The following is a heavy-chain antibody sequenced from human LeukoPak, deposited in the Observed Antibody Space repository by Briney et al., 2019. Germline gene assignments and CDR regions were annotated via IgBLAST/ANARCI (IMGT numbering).Heavy chain of an antibody. CDR1: GGTFSSYA. D-gene: IGHD5-12*01. V-gene: IGHV1-69*05. CDR2: IIPIFGTA. Sequence: ASVKVSCKASGGTFSSYAISWVRQAPGQGLEWMGGIIPIFGTASYAQKFQGRVTITTDESTSTAYMELSSLRSEDTAVYYCARAKYSASPNWFDPWGQGTLVTVSS. J-gene: IGHJ5*02. CDR3: ARAKYSASPNWFDP.